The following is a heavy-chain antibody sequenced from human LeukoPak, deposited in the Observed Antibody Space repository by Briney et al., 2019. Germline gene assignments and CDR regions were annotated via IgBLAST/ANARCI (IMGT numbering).Heavy chain of an antibody. CDR1: GGSISSSNW. V-gene: IGHV4-4*02. J-gene: IGHJ6*02. Sequence: SETLSLTCAVSGGSISSSNWWSWVRQPPGKGLEWIGYIYYSGSTNYNPSLKSRVTISVDTSKNQFSLKLSSVTAADTAVYYCARMSAPPVGMDVWGQGTTVTVSS. CDR2: IYYSGST. CDR3: ARMSAPPVGMDV.